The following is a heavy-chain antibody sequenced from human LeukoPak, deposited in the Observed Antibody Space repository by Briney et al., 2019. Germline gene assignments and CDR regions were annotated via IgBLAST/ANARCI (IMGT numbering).Heavy chain of an antibody. V-gene: IGHV3-53*01. CDR2: IYIGGGT. Sequence: GGSLRLSCAASGFTVNNNYMSWVRQAPGKGLEWVSVIYIGGGTYAASVKGRFTISRDNSKSTLFLQMNSLRADDTAMYYCARGQGAWGQGTLVTVSS. J-gene: IGHJ5*02. CDR3: ARGQGA. CDR1: GFTVNNNY.